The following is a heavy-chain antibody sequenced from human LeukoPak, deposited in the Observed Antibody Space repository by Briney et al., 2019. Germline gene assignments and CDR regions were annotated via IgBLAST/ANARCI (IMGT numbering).Heavy chain of an antibody. V-gene: IGHV1-2*02. CDR1: GYTFTGYY. CDR2: INPNSGGT. Sequence: ASVKVSCKASGYTFTGYYMHWVRQAPGQGLEWMGWINPNSGGTNYAQKFQGRVTMTRDTSISTAYMELSRLRSDDTAVYYCVREGHDYGDYGSRSFTDYWGQGTLVTVSS. CDR3: VREGHDYGDYGSRSFTDY. J-gene: IGHJ4*02. D-gene: IGHD4-17*01.